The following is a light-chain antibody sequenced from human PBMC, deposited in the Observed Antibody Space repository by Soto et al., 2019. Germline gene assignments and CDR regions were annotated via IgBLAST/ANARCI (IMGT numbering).Light chain of an antibody. Sequence: DIQMNQSPSTLSASVGDRVTITCRASQSINRGVAWYQQKPGKAPKLLIYAASVLPAGVPSRFSGSGSGTEFTLAITNLQPDDFAIYYCQEYHGYPRTFGGGTKVDIK. CDR3: QEYHGYPRT. CDR2: AAS. CDR1: QSINRG. V-gene: IGKV1-5*03. J-gene: IGKJ4*01.